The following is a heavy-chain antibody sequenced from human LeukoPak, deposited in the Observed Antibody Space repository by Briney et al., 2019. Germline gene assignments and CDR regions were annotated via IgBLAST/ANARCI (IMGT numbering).Heavy chain of an antibody. V-gene: IGHV3-48*04. D-gene: IGHD1-26*01. CDR2: ISSSGSTI. J-gene: IGHJ4*02. CDR1: GFTFSSYS. Sequence: GGSLRLSCVGSGFTFSSYSMNWVRQAPGKGLEWVSYISSSGSTIYYADSVKGRFTISRDNAKNSLYLQMNSLRAEDTAVYYCARVIVGWTNTYFDYWGQGTLVTVSS. CDR3: ARVIVGWTNTYFDY.